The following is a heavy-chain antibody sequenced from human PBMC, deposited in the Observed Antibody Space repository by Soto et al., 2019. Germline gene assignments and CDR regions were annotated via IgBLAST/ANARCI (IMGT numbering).Heavy chain of an antibody. J-gene: IGHJ6*02. V-gene: IGHV1-69*01. CDR1: GGTFSSYA. D-gene: IGHD2-2*01. Sequence: QVQLVQSGAEVKKPGSSVKVSCKASGGTFSSYAISWVRQAPGQGLEWMGGIIPIFGTANYAQKFQGRVTITADESTSTAYMELSSLRSEDTAVYYCARDKGYCSSTSCYGGYYYGMDVWDQGTTVTVSS. CDR2: IIPIFGTA. CDR3: ARDKGYCSSTSCYGGYYYGMDV.